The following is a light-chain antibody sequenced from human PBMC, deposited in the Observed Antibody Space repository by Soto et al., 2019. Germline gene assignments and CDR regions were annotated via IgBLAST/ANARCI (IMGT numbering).Light chain of an antibody. CDR1: SSDVGGYNY. CDR3: SSYAGSNNFDV. J-gene: IGLJ1*01. CDR2: EVF. V-gene: IGLV2-8*01. Sequence: QSALTQPPSASGSPGQSVTISCTGTSSDVGGYNYVSWYQQHPGKAPKLMIYEVFKRPSGVPDRVSGSKSGNTASLTVSGLQAEDEADYYCSSYAGSNNFDVFGTGTKLTVL.